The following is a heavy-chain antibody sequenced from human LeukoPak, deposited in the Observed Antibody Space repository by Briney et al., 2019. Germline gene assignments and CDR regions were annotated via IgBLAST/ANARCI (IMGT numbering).Heavy chain of an antibody. CDR1: GFTFSSYT. CDR3: ARDLELGVDY. J-gene: IGHJ4*02. V-gene: IGHV3-21*01. Sequence: GGSLRLSCAASGFTFSSYTMNWVRQAPGKGLEWVSSISSSSTYINYADSVKGRFTISRDNAKNSLYLQMNSLRAEDTAVYYCARDLELGVDYWGQGTLVTVSS. D-gene: IGHD5-24*01. CDR2: ISSSSTYI.